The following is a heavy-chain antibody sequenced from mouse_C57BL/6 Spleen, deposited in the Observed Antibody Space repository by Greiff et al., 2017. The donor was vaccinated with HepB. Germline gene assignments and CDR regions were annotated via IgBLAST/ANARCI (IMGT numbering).Heavy chain of an antibody. J-gene: IGHJ1*03. Sequence: QVQLKQSGAELVRPGSSVKLSCKASGYTFTSYWMHWVKQRPIQGLEWIGNIDPSDSETHYNQKFKDKATLTVDKSSSTAYMQLSSLTSEDSAVYYCASFTTVVATGYFDVWGTGTTVTVSS. CDR2: IDPSDSET. D-gene: IGHD1-1*01. V-gene: IGHV1-52*01. CDR3: ASFTTVVATGYFDV. CDR1: GYTFTSYW.